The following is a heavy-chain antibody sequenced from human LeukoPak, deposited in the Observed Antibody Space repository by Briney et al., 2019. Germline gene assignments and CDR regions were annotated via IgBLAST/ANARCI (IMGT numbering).Heavy chain of an antibody. CDR2: INPNSGGT. Sequence: GASVTVSCKTSGYTFTGYYMHWVRQAPGQGLEWMGWINPNSGGTNYAQRFQGRVTMTRDTSMSTAYMELSRLRSDDTAVYYCATPTVGTSRFDGFDIWGQGTMVTVSP. CDR1: GYTFTGYY. D-gene: IGHD4-23*01. CDR3: ATPTVGTSRFDGFDI. J-gene: IGHJ3*02. V-gene: IGHV1-2*02.